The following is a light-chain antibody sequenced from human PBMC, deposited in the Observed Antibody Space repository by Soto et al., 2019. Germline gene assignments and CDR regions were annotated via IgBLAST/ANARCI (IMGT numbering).Light chain of an antibody. CDR1: SSNIGSNT. CDR3: AAWDDSLNGPV. CDR2: NNN. V-gene: IGLV1-44*01. J-gene: IGLJ2*01. Sequence: QSVLTQPPSASGTPGQTVTISCSGSSSNIGSNTVNWYQQLPGTAPKLLIYNNNQRPSGVPDRFSDSKSGTSASLAISGLQSEDEADYYCAAWDDSLNGPVFGGGTKVTVL.